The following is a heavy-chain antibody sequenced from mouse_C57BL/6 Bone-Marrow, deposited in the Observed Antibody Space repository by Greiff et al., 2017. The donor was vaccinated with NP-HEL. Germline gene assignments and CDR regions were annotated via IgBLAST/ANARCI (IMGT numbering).Heavy chain of an antibody. D-gene: IGHD2-10*01. CDR3: TKALPDAWYFDV. CDR1: GYTFTSYW. CDR2: IYPGNSDT. V-gene: IGHV1-5*01. J-gene: IGHJ1*03. Sequence: VQLQQSGTVLARPGASVKMSCKTSGYTFTSYWMHWVKQRPGQGLEWIGAIYPGNSDTSYNQKFKGKAKLTAVTSASTAYMELSSLTNEDSAVYYCTKALPDAWYFDVWGTGTTVTVSS.